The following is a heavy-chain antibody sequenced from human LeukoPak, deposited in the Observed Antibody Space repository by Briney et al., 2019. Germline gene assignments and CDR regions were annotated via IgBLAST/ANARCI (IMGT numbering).Heavy chain of an antibody. CDR1: GGPISSGDYY. CDR3: ARDSSGYQDFDY. CDR2: IYYSGST. J-gene: IGHJ4*02. Sequence: SETLSLTCTVSGGPISSGDYYWSWIRQPPGKGREWIGYIYYSGSTYYNPSLKSRVTISVDTSKNQFSLKLSSVTAADTAVYYCARDSSGYQDFDYWGQGTLVTVSS. V-gene: IGHV4-30-4*01. D-gene: IGHD3-22*01.